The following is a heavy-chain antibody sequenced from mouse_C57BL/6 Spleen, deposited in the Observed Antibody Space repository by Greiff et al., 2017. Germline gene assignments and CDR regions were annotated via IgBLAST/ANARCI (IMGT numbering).Heavy chain of an antibody. CDR1: GYSFTSYY. V-gene: IGHV1-66*01. J-gene: IGHJ2*01. CDR2: IYPGSGNT. D-gene: IGHD1-1*01. Sequence: VQLQQSGPELVKPGASVKISCKASGYSFTSYYIHWVKQRPGQGLEWIGWIYPGSGNTKYNEKFKGKATLTADTSSSTAYMQLSSLTSEDSAVYYCADGSSYDYFDYWGQGTTLTVSS. CDR3: ADGSSYDYFDY.